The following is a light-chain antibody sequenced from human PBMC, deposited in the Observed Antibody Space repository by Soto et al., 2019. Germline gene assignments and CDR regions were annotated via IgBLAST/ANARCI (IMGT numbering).Light chain of an antibody. CDR1: QGISSW. CDR3: QQYDNYPLT. Sequence: DIQMTQSPSSVSASVGDRVTITCRASQGISSWLVWYQQKPGKAPEVLTYAASSLQSGVPSSFGGSGSGTDFTLTISNLQPDDFATYYCQQYDNYPLTFGGGTKVDIK. CDR2: AAS. J-gene: IGKJ4*01. V-gene: IGKV1D-16*01.